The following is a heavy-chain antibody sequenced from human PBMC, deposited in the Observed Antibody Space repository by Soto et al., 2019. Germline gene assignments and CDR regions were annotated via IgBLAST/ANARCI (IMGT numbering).Heavy chain of an antibody. CDR1: GGSISSSSYY. J-gene: IGHJ5*02. V-gene: IGHV4-39*01. CDR2: IYYSGST. CDR3: ARQRTKYSSSAP. Sequence: QLQLQESGPGLVKPSETLSLTCTVSGGSISSSSYYWGWIRQPPGKGLEWIGSIYYSGSTYYNPSLKSRVTISVDTSKNQFSLKLSSVTAADTAVYYCARQRTKYSSSAPWGQGTLVTVSS. D-gene: IGHD6-13*01.